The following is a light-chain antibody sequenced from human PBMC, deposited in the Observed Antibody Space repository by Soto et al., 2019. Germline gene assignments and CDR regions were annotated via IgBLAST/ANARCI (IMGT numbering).Light chain of an antibody. Sequence: EIVWTQSPGTLSLSPGERATLSCRASLSVGTFLAWYQQKPGQAPRLLIYGAPNSATVIPDRFSCSEYGTDFTLPISILEPEDFVVYYCQQYSSSPPLTCRGGTKVEI. V-gene: IGKV3-20*01. CDR3: QQYSSSPPLT. CDR1: LSVGTF. J-gene: IGKJ4*01. CDR2: GAP.